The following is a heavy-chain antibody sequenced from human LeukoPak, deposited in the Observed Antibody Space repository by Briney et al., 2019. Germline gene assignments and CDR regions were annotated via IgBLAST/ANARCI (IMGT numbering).Heavy chain of an antibody. J-gene: IGHJ3*02. CDR2: IYYSGST. D-gene: IGHD1-1*01. Sequence: SETLSLTCTVSGGSISSSSYYWGWIRQPPGKGLEWIGSIYYSGSTYYNPSLKSRVTISVDTSKNQFSLKLTSVTAADTAVYYCASSTTGTTYAFDIWGQGTMVTVSS. CDR1: GGSISSSSYY. CDR3: ASSTTGTTYAFDI. V-gene: IGHV4-39*07.